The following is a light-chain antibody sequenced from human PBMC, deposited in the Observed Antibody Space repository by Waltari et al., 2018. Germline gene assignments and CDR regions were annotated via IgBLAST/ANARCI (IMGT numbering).Light chain of an antibody. CDR2: DVT. V-gene: IGLV2-14*03. J-gene: IGLJ2*01. CDR3: SSHTTTSTLV. Sequence: QSALTQPAAMSGSPGQSITMSCPGTSADLGLYNYVSWYQHHPGEAPKLIIFDVTKRPSGISDRFSGSKSGNTASLTISGLQTEDEGHYYCSSHTTTSTLVFGGGTKLTVL. CDR1: SADLGLYNY.